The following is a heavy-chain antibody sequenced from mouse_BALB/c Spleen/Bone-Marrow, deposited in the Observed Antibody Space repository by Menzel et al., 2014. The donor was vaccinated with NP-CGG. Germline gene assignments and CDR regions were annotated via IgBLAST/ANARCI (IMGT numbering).Heavy chain of an antibody. Sequence: VQLQQSGPELVTPGASVKIPCKASGYTFTDYNIDWVKQSHGKSLEWIGDINPNNGGTIYNQKFEGKAALTVDKSSSTDYMELRSLTSEDTAVYYCARRGWAMDYWGQGTSVTVSS. CDR1: GYTFTDYN. D-gene: IGHD2-3*01. J-gene: IGHJ4*01. V-gene: IGHV1-18*01. CDR2: INPNNGGT. CDR3: ARRGWAMDY.